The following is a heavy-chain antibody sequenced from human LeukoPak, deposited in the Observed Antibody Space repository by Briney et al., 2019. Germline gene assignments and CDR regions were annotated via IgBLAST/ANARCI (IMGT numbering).Heavy chain of an antibody. V-gene: IGHV5-51*01. CDR1: GYSFTSYW. J-gene: IGHJ5*02. Sequence: GESLKISCKGSGYSFTSYWIGWVRQMPGKGLEWMGIIYPGDSDTRYSPSFQGQVTISAAKSISPAYLKWSSLKASDTAMYYCARFATEYSSSSRFDPWGQGTLVTVSS. D-gene: IGHD6-6*01. CDR2: IYPGDSDT. CDR3: ARFATEYSSSSRFDP.